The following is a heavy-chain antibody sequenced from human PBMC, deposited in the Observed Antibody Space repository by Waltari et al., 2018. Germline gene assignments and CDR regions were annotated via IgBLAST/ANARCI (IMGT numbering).Heavy chain of an antibody. D-gene: IGHD3-22*01. Sequence: VQLVASGGGLVKSGGSLRLSCEASGFLFSSYNMNWVRQAPGKGLEWVSSITRDGFSIYYADSVKGRFTVSRDNAKNSLYVQMNNLGAEDTAVYYCAREYYYDGSTYDQWGQGTLVTVSS. CDR3: AREYYYDGSTYDQ. J-gene: IGHJ4*02. V-gene: IGHV3-21*01. CDR2: ITRDGFSI. CDR1: GFLFSSYN.